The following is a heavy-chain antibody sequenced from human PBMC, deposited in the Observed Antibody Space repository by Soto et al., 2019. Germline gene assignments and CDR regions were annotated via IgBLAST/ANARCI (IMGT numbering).Heavy chain of an antibody. Sequence: ASVKVSCKASGDTYTSYYIHWVRQAPGQGLGWMGTFNPSGGGTFYAQKFQGRVTMTGDTSTSTVYMELSSVTAADTAVYYCARSAAAGTLFDYWGQGTLVTVSS. J-gene: IGHJ4*02. V-gene: IGHV1-46*01. CDR3: ARSAAAGTLFDY. CDR1: GDTYTSYY. D-gene: IGHD6-13*01. CDR2: FNPSGGGT.